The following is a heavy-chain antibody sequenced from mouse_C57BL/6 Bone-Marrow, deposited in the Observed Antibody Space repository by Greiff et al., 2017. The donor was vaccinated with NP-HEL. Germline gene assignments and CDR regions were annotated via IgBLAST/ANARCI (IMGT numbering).Heavy chain of an antibody. CDR2: IYPGNSDT. D-gene: IGHD1-1*01. Sequence: EVQLQQSGTVLARPGASVKMSCKTSGYTFTSYWMHWVKQRPGQGLEWIGAIYPGNSDTSYNQKFKGKAKLTAVTSASTAYMELSSLTNEDSAVYYCNFYGSSCYFDYWGQGTTLTVSS. CDR1: GYTFTSYW. J-gene: IGHJ2*01. CDR3: NFYGSSCYFDY. V-gene: IGHV1-5*01.